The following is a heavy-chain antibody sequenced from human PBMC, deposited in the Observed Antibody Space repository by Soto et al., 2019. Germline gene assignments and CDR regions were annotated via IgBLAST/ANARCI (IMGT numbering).Heavy chain of an antibody. J-gene: IGHJ4*02. CDR1: GYAFTTYA. V-gene: IGHV1-3*01. CDR2: INAGNGDT. CDR3: AKGSVVVVPQTVGDFGLDY. D-gene: IGHD2-21*01. Sequence: AASVKVSCKGSGYAFTTYAIHWLRQAPGQRLEWLGWINAGNGDTKYSEKMQGRVTITRDTFANTAYMELSSLGFEDTAVYFCAKGSVVVVPQTVGDFGLDYWGQGTQVSVS.